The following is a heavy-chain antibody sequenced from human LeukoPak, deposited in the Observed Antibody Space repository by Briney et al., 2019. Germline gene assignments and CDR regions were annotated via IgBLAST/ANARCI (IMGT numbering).Heavy chain of an antibody. J-gene: IGHJ4*02. CDR2: INHSGST. V-gene: IGHV4-34*01. Sequence: PSETLSLTCAVYGGSFSGYYWSWIRQPPGKGGEWIGEINHSGSTNYNPSLKRRVTISVDTSQKQFSLKLSSVTAADTAVYYCARGTTTFDYWGQGPLVTVSS. CDR1: GGSFSGYY. CDR3: ARGTTTFDY. D-gene: IGHD4-17*01.